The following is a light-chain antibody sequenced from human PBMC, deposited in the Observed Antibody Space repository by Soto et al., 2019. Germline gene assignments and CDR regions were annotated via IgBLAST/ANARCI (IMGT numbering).Light chain of an antibody. Sequence: EIVLTQSPATLSLSPGERATLSCRASQSISSYLAWYQQKPGQAPRLLIYDVSNRAPGIPARFSGSGSGTDFTLTISSLEPEDFAVYYCQQYGSSPSFGQGTKVDIK. CDR1: QSISSY. J-gene: IGKJ1*01. CDR2: DVS. CDR3: QQYGSSPS. V-gene: IGKV3-11*01.